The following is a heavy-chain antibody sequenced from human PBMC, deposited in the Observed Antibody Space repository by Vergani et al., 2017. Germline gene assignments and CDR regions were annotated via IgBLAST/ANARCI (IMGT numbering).Heavy chain of an antibody. D-gene: IGHD2/OR15-2a*01. CDR1: GAAIKDFY. CDR3: ARDRDLYCRSTTSCHNWFDP. J-gene: IGHJ5*02. V-gene: IGHV4-59*01. Sequence: QVQLQESGPGLVKPSETLSLTCTVSGAAIKDFYWSWFRQPPGKGLEWIGYVYYTGNTTYNPSLKSRVTISVDTSNNQFSLRMTSLTAADTAIYYCARDRDLYCRSTTSCHNWFDPWGQGSLVTVSS. CDR2: VYYTGNT.